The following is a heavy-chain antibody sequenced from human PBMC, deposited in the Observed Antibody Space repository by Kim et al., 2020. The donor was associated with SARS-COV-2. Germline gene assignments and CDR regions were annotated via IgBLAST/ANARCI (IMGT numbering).Heavy chain of an antibody. CDR2: ISYDGSNK. V-gene: IGHV3-30*18. D-gene: IGHD7-27*01. CDR1: GFTFSSYG. CDR3: AKDRGENDYYYYGMDV. J-gene: IGHJ6*01. Sequence: GGSLRLSCAASGFTFSSYGMHWVRQAPGKGLEWVAVISYDGSNKYYADSVKGRFTISRDNSKNTLYLQMNSLRAEDTAVYYCAKDRGENDYYYYGMDVWG.